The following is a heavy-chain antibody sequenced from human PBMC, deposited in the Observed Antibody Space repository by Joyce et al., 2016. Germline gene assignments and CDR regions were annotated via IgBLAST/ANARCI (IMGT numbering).Heavy chain of an antibody. CDR1: GGTFNNYT. D-gene: IGHD2-15*01. Sequence: QVQLVQSGAEVKKPGSSVKVSCKASGGTFNNYTFNWVRQAPGQGLAWMGGIITIFGAPNYAQGFQGRRTITAEGSTSTACMELSSLRSDDTAVYYCARSIGGGSDAFDIWGQGTMVTVSS. V-gene: IGHV1-69*01. CDR2: IITIFGAP. CDR3: ARSIGGGSDAFDI. J-gene: IGHJ3*02.